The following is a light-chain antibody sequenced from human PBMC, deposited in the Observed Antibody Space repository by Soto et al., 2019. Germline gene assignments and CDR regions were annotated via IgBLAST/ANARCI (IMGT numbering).Light chain of an antibody. V-gene: IGKV3-20*01. CDR1: QTISSNY. J-gene: IGKJ1*01. Sequence: DIELTQSPGTLSLSPGDRATLTCRASQTISSNYLAWYQQRPGEAPMLLIYGASSMATDIPDRFSGSASGTDFTLTILRLEPEDFAVYYCQQYGSSPWTFGHGTKVEIK. CDR2: GAS. CDR3: QQYGSSPWT.